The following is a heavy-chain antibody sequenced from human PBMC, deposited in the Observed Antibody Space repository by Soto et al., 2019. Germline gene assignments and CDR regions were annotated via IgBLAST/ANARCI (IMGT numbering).Heavy chain of an antibody. CDR2: TNPHGRTT. J-gene: IGHJ6*02. D-gene: IGHD2-21*02. CDR1: TDMFTYSF. CDR3: ARVQMGPRRDFMDV. V-gene: IGHV1-46*01. Sequence: SFKVSCNASTDMFTYSFFHCGRHPPRERLEWMVSTNPHGRTTNYEQRFKGRANMTWDTSASTVYMEVTSLRPEDTAVYYCARVQMGPRRDFMDVWGQGTMVTVSS.